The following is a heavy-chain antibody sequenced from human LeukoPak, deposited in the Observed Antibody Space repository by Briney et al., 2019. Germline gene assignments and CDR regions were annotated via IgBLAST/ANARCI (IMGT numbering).Heavy chain of an antibody. Sequence: GGSLRLSCAASGFTIKTYAMSWVRQAPGKGLQWVSGVRGSADTGNYADSVKGRFTISRDSTKNTLYLQMNSLRAEDTAVYYCATNYGDYLKAYYWGQGTLVTVSS. V-gene: IGHV3-23*01. CDR3: ATNYGDYLKAYY. CDR1: GFTIKTYA. J-gene: IGHJ4*02. D-gene: IGHD4-17*01. CDR2: VRGSADTG.